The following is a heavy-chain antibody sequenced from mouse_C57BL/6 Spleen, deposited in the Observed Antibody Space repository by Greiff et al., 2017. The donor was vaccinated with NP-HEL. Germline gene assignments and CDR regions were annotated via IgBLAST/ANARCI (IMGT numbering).Heavy chain of an antibody. D-gene: IGHD2-12*01. CDR3: ARRNYTTYAMDY. J-gene: IGHJ4*01. CDR2: ISSGSSTI. V-gene: IGHV5-17*01. Sequence: DVMLVESGGGLVKPGGSLKLSCAASGFTFSDYGMHWVRQAPEKGLEWVAYISSGSSTIYYADTVKGRFTISRDNAKNTLFLQMTSLRSEDTAMYYCARRNYTTYAMDYWGQGTSVTVSS. CDR1: GFTFSDYG.